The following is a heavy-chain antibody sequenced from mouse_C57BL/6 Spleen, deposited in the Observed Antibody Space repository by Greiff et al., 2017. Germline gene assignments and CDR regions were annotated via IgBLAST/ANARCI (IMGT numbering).Heavy chain of an antibody. J-gene: IGHJ4*01. CDR2: IDPAHGNT. CDR3: ARDYGSSEGAMDY. Sequence: VHVKQSVAELVRPGASVKLSCTASGFNIKNTYMHWVKQRPVQGLGWIGRIDPAHGNTKYAPKFQGKATITADTSSNTAYLQLSSLTSEDTAIYYCARDYGSSEGAMDYWGQGTSVTVSS. D-gene: IGHD1-1*01. V-gene: IGHV14-3*01. CDR1: GFNIKNTY.